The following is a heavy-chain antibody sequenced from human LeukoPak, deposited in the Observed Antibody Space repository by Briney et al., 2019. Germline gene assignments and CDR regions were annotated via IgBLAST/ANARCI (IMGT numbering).Heavy chain of an antibody. Sequence: GGSLRLSCAASGFTFSGYEMNWVRQAPGKGLEWVSYISSSGSTIYYADSVKGRFTISRDNAKNSLYLQMNSLRAEDTAVYYCASLPTVPEPHGYYYGMDVWGKGTTVTVSS. CDR3: ASLPTVPEPHGYYYGMDV. CDR1: GFTFSGYE. J-gene: IGHJ6*04. CDR2: ISSSGSTI. V-gene: IGHV3-48*03. D-gene: IGHD4-17*01.